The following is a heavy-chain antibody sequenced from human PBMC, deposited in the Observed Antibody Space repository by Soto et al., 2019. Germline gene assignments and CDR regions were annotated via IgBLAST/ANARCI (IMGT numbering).Heavy chain of an antibody. J-gene: IGHJ5*02. CDR3: ARAYSRSYYPYNWFDP. D-gene: IGHD1-26*01. CDR2: IIPIFGTA. CDR1: GGTFSSYA. V-gene: IGHV1-69*06. Sequence: QVQLVQSGAGVKKPGSSVKVSCKASGGTFSSYAISWVRQAPGQGLEWMGGIIPIFGTANYAQKFQGRVTITADKSTSTAYLELSSLRSEDTAVYYCARAYSRSYYPYNWFDPWGQGTLVTVSS.